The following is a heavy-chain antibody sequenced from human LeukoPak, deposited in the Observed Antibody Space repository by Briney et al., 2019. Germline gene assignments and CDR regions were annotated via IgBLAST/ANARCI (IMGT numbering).Heavy chain of an antibody. CDR1: GFTFSDDY. J-gene: IGHJ3*02. D-gene: IGHD3-16*02. V-gene: IGHV3-11*01. CDR3: ARDITPYDYVWGSYRQDAFDI. Sequence: GGSLRLSCAASGFTFSDDYMSWIRQAPGKGLEWVSYISSSGSTIYYADSVKGRFTISRDNAKNSLYLQMNSLRAEDTAVYYCARDITPYDYVWGSYRQDAFDIWGQGTMVTVSS. CDR2: ISSSGSTI.